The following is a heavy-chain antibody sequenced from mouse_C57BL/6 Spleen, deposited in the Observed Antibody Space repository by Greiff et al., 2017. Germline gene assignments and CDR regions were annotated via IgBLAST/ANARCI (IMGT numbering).Heavy chain of an antibody. V-gene: IGHV1-7*01. CDR3: ARGYSNARYFDV. Sequence: QVQLQQSGAELAKPGASVKLSCTASGYTFTSYWMHWVKQRPGQGLEWIGYINPCSGYTNYNQKFKDKATLTADKSSSTAYMQLSSLTYEDSAVYYCARGYSNARYFDVWGTGTTVTVSS. CDR2: INPCSGYT. J-gene: IGHJ1*03. D-gene: IGHD2-5*01. CDR1: GYTFTSYW.